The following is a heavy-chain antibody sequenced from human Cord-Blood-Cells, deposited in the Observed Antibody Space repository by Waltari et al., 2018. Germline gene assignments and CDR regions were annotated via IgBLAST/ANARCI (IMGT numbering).Heavy chain of an antibody. V-gene: IGHV3-30-3*01. CDR2: ISYDGSNK. CDR3: ARPLDSSWYAFDI. J-gene: IGHJ3*02. Sequence: QVQLVESGGGVVQPGRSLRLSCAASGFTFSSYAMHRVRQAPGKGLEWVAVISYDGSNKYYADSVKGRFTISRDNSKNTLYLQMNSLRAEDTAVYYCARPLDSSWYAFDIWGQGTMVTVSS. D-gene: IGHD6-13*01. CDR1: GFTFSSYA.